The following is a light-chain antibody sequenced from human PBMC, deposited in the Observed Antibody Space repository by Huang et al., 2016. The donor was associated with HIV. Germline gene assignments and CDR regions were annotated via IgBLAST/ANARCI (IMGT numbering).Light chain of an antibody. J-gene: IGKJ4*01. CDR3: HQYNNWLLS. CDR2: GSS. Sequence: EIVMTQSPATLSVSPGERVTLSCRANRSVSTNLAWYQQRPGQAPRLLIYGSSTRAPGIPARFSGSGSGTDFSLPISSLQSEDFALYYCHQYNNWLLSFGGGTRVDI. CDR1: RSVSTN. V-gene: IGKV3-15*01.